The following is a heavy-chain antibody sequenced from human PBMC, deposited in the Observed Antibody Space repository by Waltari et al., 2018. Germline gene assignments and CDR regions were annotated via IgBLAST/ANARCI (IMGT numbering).Heavy chain of an antibody. V-gene: IGHV1-69*05. CDR2: IIPIFGTA. CDR3: ARDRQASYNWNDEAFDI. CDR1: GGTFSSYA. Sequence: QVQLVQSGAEVKKPGSSVKVSCKASGGTFSSYATSWVRQAPGQGLEWMGGIIPIFGTANYAQKFQGRVTITTDESTSTAYMELSSLRSEDTAVYYCARDRQASYNWNDEAFDIWGQGTMVTVSS. J-gene: IGHJ3*02. D-gene: IGHD1-1*01.